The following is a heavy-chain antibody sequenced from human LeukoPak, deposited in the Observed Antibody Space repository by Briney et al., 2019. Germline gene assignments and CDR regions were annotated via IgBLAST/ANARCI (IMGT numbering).Heavy chain of an antibody. Sequence: SVKVSCKASGGTFSSYAISWVRQAPGQGLEWMGGIIPIFGTASYAQKFQGRVTITADESTSTAYMELSSLRSEDTAVYYCARALGSSWDTIFGVVLASDAFDIWGQGTMVTVSS. CDR2: IIPIFGTA. V-gene: IGHV1-69*13. D-gene: IGHD3-3*01. J-gene: IGHJ3*02. CDR1: GGTFSSYA. CDR3: ARALGSSWDTIFGVVLASDAFDI.